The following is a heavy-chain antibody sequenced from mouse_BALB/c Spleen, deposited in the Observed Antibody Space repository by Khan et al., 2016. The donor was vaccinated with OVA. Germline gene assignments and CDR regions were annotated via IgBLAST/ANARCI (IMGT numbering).Heavy chain of an antibody. CDR1: GYSFTDYT. CDR2: INPYNDVT. J-gene: IGHJ2*01. Sequence: VRLQQSGPELVKPGASMKISCKASGYSFTDYTMNWVKQSNGKNLEWIGLINPYNDVTIYNQKFKGKATLNVDKPSSTDYMELLSLTSEDSAVFYCARRNWGCWGQGTTLTVSS. V-gene: IGHV1-18*01. CDR3: ARRNWGC. D-gene: IGHD4-1*01.